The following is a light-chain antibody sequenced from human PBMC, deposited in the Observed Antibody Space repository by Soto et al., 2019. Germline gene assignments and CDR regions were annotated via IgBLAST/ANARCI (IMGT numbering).Light chain of an antibody. J-gene: IGLJ3*02. CDR2: ENN. CDR3: GTWDSSLSAWV. Sequence: QSVLTQPPSVSAAPGQKVIISCSGSSSNIGNNDVTWYQQLPGTAPKLLIHENNRRPSGIPDRFSGSKSGTSATLGITGLQTGDEADYYCGTWDSSLSAWVFGGGTKLTVL. CDR1: SSNIGNND. V-gene: IGLV1-51*02.